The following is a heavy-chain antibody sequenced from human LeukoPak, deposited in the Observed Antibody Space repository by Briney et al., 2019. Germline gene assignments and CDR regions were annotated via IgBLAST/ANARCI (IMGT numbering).Heavy chain of an antibody. D-gene: IGHD3-10*01. CDR2: ISGSGGST. V-gene: IGHV3-23*01. CDR3: ARDWFDNGSGTYQGNYYYGMDV. Sequence: GGSLRLSCAASGFTFSSYAVSWVRQAPGKGLEWVSAISGSGGSTYYTDSVKGRFTISRDNANTTVYLQMNSLRAEDTALYFCARDWFDNGSGTYQGNYYYGMDVWGQGTTVTVSS. CDR1: GFTFSSYA. J-gene: IGHJ6*02.